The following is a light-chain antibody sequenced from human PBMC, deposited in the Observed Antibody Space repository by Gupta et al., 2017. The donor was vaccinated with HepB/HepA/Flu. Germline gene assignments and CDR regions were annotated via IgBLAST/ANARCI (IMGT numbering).Light chain of an antibody. CDR3: QQYNRPFT. Sequence: DIQMTQSPSSVSASVGDRVTITCRASQGISSWLAWYQQKPGKAPKLLIYAASRGQSGVPSRFSGSGSGTDFTLTSSSRQTEDFATYYVQQYNRPFTFGHGTKVDIK. V-gene: IGKV1-12*01. CDR1: QGISSW. J-gene: IGKJ3*01. CDR2: AAS.